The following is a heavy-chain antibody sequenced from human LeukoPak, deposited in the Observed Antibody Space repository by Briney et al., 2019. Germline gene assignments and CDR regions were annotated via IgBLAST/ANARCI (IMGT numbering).Heavy chain of an antibody. J-gene: IGHJ4*02. V-gene: IGHV3-9*01. CDR2: ISWNSGST. CDR3: ARRGDGGRSFDY. Sequence: GGSLRLSCAASGFTFDDYAMHWVRHAPGKGLEWVSGISWNSGSTYYADSVKGRFTISRDNSKNTLYLQVNSLRAEDTAVYYCARRGDGGRSFDYWGQGTLVTVSS. D-gene: IGHD4-23*01. CDR1: GFTFDDYA.